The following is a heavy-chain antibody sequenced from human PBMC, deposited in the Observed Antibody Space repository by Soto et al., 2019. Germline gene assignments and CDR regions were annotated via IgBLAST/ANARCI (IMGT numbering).Heavy chain of an antibody. CDR3: AHSHLRYFDWLSPYFDY. D-gene: IGHD3-9*01. Sequence: SGPTPGNPPQTLTFTCTFPGFPLSTSGVGVGWIRQPPGKALGWLALIYWNDDKRYSPSLKSRLTITKDTSKNQVVLTMTNMDPVDTATYYCAHSHLRYFDWLSPYFDYWGQGTLVTVSS. CDR2: IYWNDDK. V-gene: IGHV2-5*01. CDR1: GFPLSTSGVG. J-gene: IGHJ4*02.